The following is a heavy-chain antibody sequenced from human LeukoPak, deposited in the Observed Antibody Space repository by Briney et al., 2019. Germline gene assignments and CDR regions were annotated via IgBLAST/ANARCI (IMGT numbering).Heavy chain of an antibody. Sequence: SETLSLTCTVSGGSISSYYWSWIRQPPGKGLEWIGYIYYSGSTNYNPSLKSRVTISVDTSKNQFSLKLSSVTAADTAVYYCARGRWGFGEPYKAYWGQGTLVTVSS. CDR3: ARGRWGFGEPYKAY. CDR1: GGSISSYY. V-gene: IGHV4-59*01. D-gene: IGHD3-10*01. J-gene: IGHJ4*02. CDR2: IYYSGST.